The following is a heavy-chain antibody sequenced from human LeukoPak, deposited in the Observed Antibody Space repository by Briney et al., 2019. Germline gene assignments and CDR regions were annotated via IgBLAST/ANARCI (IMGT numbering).Heavy chain of an antibody. V-gene: IGHV3-53*01. CDR1: GFTVSSNY. CDR3: ARFPITMVRGVIILTYYYYMDV. J-gene: IGHJ6*03. D-gene: IGHD3-10*01. CDR2: IYSGGST. Sequence: GGSLRLSCAASGFTVSSNYMSWVRQAPGKGLEWVSVIYSGGSTYYADSVKGRFTISRDNAKNSLYLQMNSLRAEDTAVYYCARFPITMVRGVIILTYYYYMDVWGKGTTVTISS.